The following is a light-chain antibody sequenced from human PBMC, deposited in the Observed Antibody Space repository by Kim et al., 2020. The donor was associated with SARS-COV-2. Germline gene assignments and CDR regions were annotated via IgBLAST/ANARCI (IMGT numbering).Light chain of an antibody. CDR1: SLRSYY. V-gene: IGLV3-19*01. CDR3: KSRDSSGKVV. J-gene: IGLJ2*01. CDR2: GKN. Sequence: SSELTQEPAVSVALGQTVRITCQGDSLRSYYASWYQQKPGQAPLLVIYGKNNRPSGIPDRFSGSSSGNTASLTITGAQAEDEADYYCKSRDSSGKVVFGGGTKLTVL.